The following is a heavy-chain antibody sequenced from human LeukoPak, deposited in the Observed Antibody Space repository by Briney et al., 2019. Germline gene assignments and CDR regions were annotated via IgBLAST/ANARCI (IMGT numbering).Heavy chain of an antibody. V-gene: IGHV3-64*01. CDR3: ARDWWSSSNPEYPHY. Sequence: PGGSLRLSCAASGFTFSSFAMHWVRQAPGKGLEYVSAISSHGGSTYYANSVKGRFTISRDNSKNTLYLQMGSLRADDMAVYYCARDWWSSSNPEYPHYWGQGTLVTVSS. J-gene: IGHJ4*02. CDR2: ISSHGGST. D-gene: IGHD6-13*01. CDR1: GFTFSSFA.